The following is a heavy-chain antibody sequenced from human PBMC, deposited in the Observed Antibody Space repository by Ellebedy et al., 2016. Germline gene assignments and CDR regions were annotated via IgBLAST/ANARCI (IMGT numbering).Heavy chain of an antibody. CDR3: ARDRDSSGWPFDL. CDR1: GYTFTSYD. Sequence: ASVKVSCXASGYTFTSYDINWVRQATGQGLEWMGWMNPNSGNTGYAQKFQGRVTMTRDTSISTAYMELSNLRSEDTAVYYCARDRDSSGWPFDLWGRGTLVTVSS. J-gene: IGHJ2*01. D-gene: IGHD6-19*01. V-gene: IGHV1-8*01. CDR2: MNPNSGNT.